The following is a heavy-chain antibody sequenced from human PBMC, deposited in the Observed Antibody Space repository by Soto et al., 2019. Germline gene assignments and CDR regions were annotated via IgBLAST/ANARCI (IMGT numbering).Heavy chain of an antibody. CDR1: GGAFSDYA. CDR3: ASWLKGPDIGNYYYGMDV. CDR2: IMPIFRAP. D-gene: IGHD2-15*01. J-gene: IGHJ6*02. Sequence: QVQLVQSGAEVTNPGASVKVSCNASGGAFSDYAFSWVRQAPGQGLEWLGGIMPIFRAPEYAQKFQGRVTITADEFTRTAYMEMNSLRSEDTAVYYCASWLKGPDIGNYYYGMDVWGQGTTVTVS. V-gene: IGHV1-69*12.